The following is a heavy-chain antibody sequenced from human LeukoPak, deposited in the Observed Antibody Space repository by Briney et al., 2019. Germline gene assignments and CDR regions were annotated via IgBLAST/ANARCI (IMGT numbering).Heavy chain of an antibody. D-gene: IGHD7-27*01. V-gene: IGHV3-30-3*01. CDR3: ANLTGDCTD. J-gene: IGHJ4*02. CDR2: ISYDGSNK. Sequence: PGGSLRLSCAASGFAFTNYAMHWVRQAPGKGLEWVTFISYDGSNKYYADSVKGRFTISRDNSKNTLYLQMNSLRAEDTAVYYCANLTGDCTDWGQGTLVTVSS. CDR1: GFAFTNYA.